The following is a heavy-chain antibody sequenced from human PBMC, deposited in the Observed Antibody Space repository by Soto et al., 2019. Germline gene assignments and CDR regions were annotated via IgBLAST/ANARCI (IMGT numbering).Heavy chain of an antibody. CDR1: GFTFSSYA. CDR2: ISGSGGST. Sequence: GGSLRLSCAASGFTFSSYAMSWVRQAPGKGLEWVSAISGSGGSTYYADSVKGRFTISRDNSKNTLYLQMNSLRAEDTAAYYCAKYHPYCSSTSCYYWGQGTLVTVSS. V-gene: IGHV3-23*01. CDR3: AKYHPYCSSTSCYY. J-gene: IGHJ4*02. D-gene: IGHD2-2*01.